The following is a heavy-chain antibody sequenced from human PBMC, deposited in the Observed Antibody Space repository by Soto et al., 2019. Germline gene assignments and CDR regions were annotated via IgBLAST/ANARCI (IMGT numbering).Heavy chain of an antibody. J-gene: IGHJ3*02. CDR1: GGSSGGGGYS. CDR2: IYHSGST. D-gene: IGHD3-22*01. CDR3: ARSPETYYYDSSGYLGAFDI. Sequence: PSETLSLTCAVAGGSSGGGGYSWSWIRQPPGKGLEWIGYIYHSGSTYYNPSLKSRVTISVDRSKNQFSLKLSSVTAADTAVYYCARSPETYYYDSSGYLGAFDIWGQGTMVTVSS. V-gene: IGHV4-30-2*01.